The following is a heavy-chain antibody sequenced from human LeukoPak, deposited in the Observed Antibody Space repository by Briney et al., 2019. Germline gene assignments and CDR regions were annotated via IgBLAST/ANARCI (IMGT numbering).Heavy chain of an antibody. CDR3: ARDHHDSSGYYLFDY. CDR1: GYTFTSYG. J-gene: IGHJ4*02. CDR2: ISAYNGNT. D-gene: IGHD3-22*01. Sequence: ASVKVSCKASGYTFTSYGISWVRQAPGQGLEWMGWISAYNGNTNYAQKLQGRVTMTTDTSTSTAYMELRSLRSDDTAVYYCARDHHDSSGYYLFDYWGQGTLVTVSS. V-gene: IGHV1-18*01.